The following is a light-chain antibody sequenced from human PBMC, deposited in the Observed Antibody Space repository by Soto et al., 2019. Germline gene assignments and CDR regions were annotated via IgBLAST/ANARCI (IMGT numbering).Light chain of an antibody. CDR2: TTN. J-gene: IGLJ2*01. V-gene: IGLV1-44*01. CDR1: SSNIRRNS. Sequence: QSVLTQPPSASGTPGQRVAISCSGSSSNIRRNSVKWYQQLPGAAPKLLIYTTNQRPSGVPDRFSGSKSGTSASLAISGLQPDDEADYYCAAWDDSLNGVVFGGGTKLTVL. CDR3: AAWDDSLNGVV.